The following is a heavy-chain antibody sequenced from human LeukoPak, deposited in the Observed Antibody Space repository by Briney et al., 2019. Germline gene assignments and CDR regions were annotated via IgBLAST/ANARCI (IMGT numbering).Heavy chain of an antibody. CDR2: MDPNSGNT. J-gene: IGHJ5*02. CDR3: ARAEYDFWSGYYQPNWFDP. CDR1: GYTFTSYD. D-gene: IGHD3-3*01. V-gene: IGHV1-8*03. Sequence: ASVKVSCKASGYTFTSYDINWVRQATGQGLEWMGWMDPNSGNTGYAQKFQGRVTITRNTSISTAYMELSSLRSEDTAVYYCARAEYDFWSGYYQPNWFDPWGQGTLVTVSS.